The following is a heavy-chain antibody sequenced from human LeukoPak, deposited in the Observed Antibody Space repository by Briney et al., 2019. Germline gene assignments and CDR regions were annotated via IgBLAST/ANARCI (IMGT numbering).Heavy chain of an antibody. Sequence: SETLSLTCTVSGGSISSYYWSWIRQPPGKGLEWIGYIYYSGSTNYNPSLKSRVTISVDTSKNQFSLKLSSVTAADTAVYYCAGTGINWGTDHWGQGTLVTVSS. CDR2: IYYSGST. CDR1: GGSISSYY. J-gene: IGHJ5*02. D-gene: IGHD7-27*01. V-gene: IGHV4-59*08. CDR3: AGTGINWGTDH.